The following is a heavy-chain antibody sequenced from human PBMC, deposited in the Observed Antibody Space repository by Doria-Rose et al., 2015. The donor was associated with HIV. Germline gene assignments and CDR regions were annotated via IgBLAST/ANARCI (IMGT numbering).Heavy chain of an antibody. D-gene: IGHD6-13*01. CDR3: ARIKSSRWYHKYSFDF. Sequence: QITLKESGPVLVKPTETLTLTCTVSGVSLSSPGMGVSWIRQPPGKALEWLANIFSDDDRSYKTSLNSRLTISRVTSKSQVVLTMTDMDPVDTATYYCARIKSSRWYHKYSFDFWGQGTLVIVS. CDR1: GVSLSSPGMG. V-gene: IGHV2-26*01. CDR2: IFSDDDR. J-gene: IGHJ4*02.